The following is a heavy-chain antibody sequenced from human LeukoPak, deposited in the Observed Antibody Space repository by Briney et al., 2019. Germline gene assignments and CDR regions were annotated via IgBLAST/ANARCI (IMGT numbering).Heavy chain of an antibody. CDR3: ARDHYFKIDY. D-gene: IGHD2/OR15-2a*01. V-gene: IGHV3-74*01. J-gene: IGHJ4*02. CDR1: GFVFSNFV. CDR2: IPTDDNPT. Sequence: GGSLRLSCAASGFVFSNFVMHWVRQAPGKGLAWVSRIPTDDNPTNYADFVQGRFTISRDNAKNTVYLQMNNLRAEDTAVYYCARDHYFKIDYWGQGTLVTVSS.